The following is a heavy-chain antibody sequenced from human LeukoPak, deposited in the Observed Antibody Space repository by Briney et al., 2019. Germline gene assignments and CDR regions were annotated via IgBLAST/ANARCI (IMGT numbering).Heavy chain of an antibody. J-gene: IGHJ4*02. V-gene: IGHV4-34*01. Sequence: PSETLSLTCAVYGGSFSGYYWSWIRQPPGKGPEWIGEINHSGSTNYNPSLKSRVTISVDTSKNQFSLKLSSVTAADTAVYYCARGYYGSGSLDWGQGTLVTVSS. D-gene: IGHD3-10*01. CDR3: ARGYYGSGSLD. CDR1: GGSFSGYY. CDR2: INHSGST.